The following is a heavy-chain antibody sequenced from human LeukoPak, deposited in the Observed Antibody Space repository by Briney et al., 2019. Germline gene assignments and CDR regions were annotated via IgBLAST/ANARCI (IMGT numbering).Heavy chain of an antibody. Sequence: GGSLRLSCASSGFTLSSNYMSWVRQAPGKGLEGVSVIYSGGSTYYADSVKGRFTISRDNSKNTLYLQMNSLRAEDTAVYYCASGSGSYRTPYYYMDVWGKGTTVTVSS. CDR2: IYSGGST. J-gene: IGHJ6*03. CDR1: GFTLSSNY. V-gene: IGHV3-53*01. D-gene: IGHD3-10*01. CDR3: ASGSGSYRTPYYYMDV.